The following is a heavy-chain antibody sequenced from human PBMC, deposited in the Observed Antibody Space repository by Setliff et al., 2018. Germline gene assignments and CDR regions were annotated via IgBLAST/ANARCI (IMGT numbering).Heavy chain of an antibody. J-gene: IGHJ4*02. CDR2: IIPILGIA. V-gene: IGHV1-69*10. CDR3: ARLSSGYCSGGSCPAGYDY. Sequence: SVKVSCKASGGTFSSYAISWVRQAPGQGLEWMGGIIPILGIANYAQKFQGRVTITAYKSTSTAYMELSSLRSEDTAVYYCARLSSGYCSGGSCPAGYDYWGQGTLVTVSS. CDR1: GGTFSSYA. D-gene: IGHD2-15*01.